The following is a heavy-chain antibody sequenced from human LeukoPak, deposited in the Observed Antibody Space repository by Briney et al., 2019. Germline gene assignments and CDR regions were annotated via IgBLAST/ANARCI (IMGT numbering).Heavy chain of an antibody. V-gene: IGHV3-48*01. CDR2: ISSPSSTI. CDR1: GFTFSSYS. D-gene: IGHD2-15*01. Sequence: GGSLRLSCAASGFTFSSYSMNWVRQVPGKGLEWVSYISSPSSTIYYADSVKGRFTISRDNAKSSLYLQMNSLRAEDTAVYYCAKTLGYCSGGSCYSGVIDYWGQGTLVTVSS. J-gene: IGHJ4*02. CDR3: AKTLGYCSGGSCYSGVIDY.